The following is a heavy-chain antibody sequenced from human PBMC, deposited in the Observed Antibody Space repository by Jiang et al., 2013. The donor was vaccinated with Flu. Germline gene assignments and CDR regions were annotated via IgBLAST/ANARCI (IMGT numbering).Heavy chain of an antibody. Sequence: YTFTSYYMHWVRQAPGQGLEWMGIINPSGGSTSYAQKFQGRVTMTRDTSTSTVYMELSSLRSEDTAVYYCARGRIQLWLDGNWGQGTLVTVSS. CDR2: INPSGGST. J-gene: IGHJ4*02. D-gene: IGHD5-18*01. CDR3: ARGRIQLWLDGN. CDR1: YTFTSYY. V-gene: IGHV1-46*01.